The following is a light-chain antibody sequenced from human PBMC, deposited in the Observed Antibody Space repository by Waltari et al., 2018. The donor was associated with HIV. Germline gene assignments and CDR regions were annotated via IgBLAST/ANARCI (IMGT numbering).Light chain of an antibody. V-gene: IGLV6-57*04. Sequence: NFMLTQPHSVSESPGKTVTISCTRSSGSISSHSVQWCQQRPGSAPPTVIYEDNQRPSGVPDRCSGSIDSSSNSASLTISGLKTEDEADYYCQSYDSSNVVFGGGTKLTVL. J-gene: IGLJ2*01. CDR3: QSYDSSNVV. CDR1: SGSISSHS. CDR2: EDN.